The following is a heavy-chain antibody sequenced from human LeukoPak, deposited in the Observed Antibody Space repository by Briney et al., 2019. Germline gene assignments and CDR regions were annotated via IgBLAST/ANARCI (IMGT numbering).Heavy chain of an antibody. Sequence: GGSLRLSCAASGFTFSDYYMSWIRQAPGKGLEWVSYISSSSSYTNYADSVKGRFTISRDNAKNSLYLQMNSLRAEDTAVHYCARDQSGYSGYGVIDYWGQGTLVTVSS. J-gene: IGHJ4*02. CDR1: GFTFSDYY. D-gene: IGHD5-12*01. CDR3: ARDQSGYSGYGVIDY. CDR2: ISSSSSYT. V-gene: IGHV3-11*06.